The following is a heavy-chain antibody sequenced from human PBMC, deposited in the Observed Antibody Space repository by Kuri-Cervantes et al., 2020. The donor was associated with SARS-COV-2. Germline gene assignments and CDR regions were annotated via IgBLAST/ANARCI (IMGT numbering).Heavy chain of an antibody. CDR2: IHHSGSS. CDR1: GASINNYY. J-gene: IGHJ4*02. V-gene: IGHV4-59*01. D-gene: IGHD1-26*01. Sequence: SETLSLTCTVFGASINNYYWSWIRQPPGKGLEWIAYIHHSGSSNYNSSLKSRVTMSVDTSKSQLSLKLNSVTAADTAVYYCARVGAVGTDYYFDQWGQGTLVPSPQ. CDR3: ARVGAVGTDYYFDQ.